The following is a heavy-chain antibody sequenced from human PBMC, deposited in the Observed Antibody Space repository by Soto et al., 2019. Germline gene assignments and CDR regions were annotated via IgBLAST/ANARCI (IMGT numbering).Heavy chain of an antibody. V-gene: IGHV3-64*02. CDR1: GFTFSSYA. CDR3: VRDRYCSSPRCYDFDY. D-gene: IGHD2-2*01. CDR2: ISSSGGST. Sequence: GGSLRLSCAASGFTFSSYAMSWVRQAPGKGLEYVSGISSSGGSTYYADSVKGRFTISRDNSKNTLYLQMGSLRAEDMAVYYCVRDRYCSSPRCYDFDYWGQGTLVTVPQ. J-gene: IGHJ4*02.